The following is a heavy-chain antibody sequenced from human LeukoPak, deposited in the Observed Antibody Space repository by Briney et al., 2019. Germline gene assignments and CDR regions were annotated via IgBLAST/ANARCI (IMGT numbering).Heavy chain of an antibody. CDR1: GYTFTGYY. J-gene: IGHJ5*02. D-gene: IGHD6-19*01. CDR2: INPNSGGT. V-gene: IGHV1-2*02. CDR3: ARVMGRYSSGWYPQYNWFDP. Sequence: ASVKVSCKASGYTFTGYYMHWVRQAPGQGLEWMGWINPNSGGTNYAQKFQGRVTITRNTSINTAYMELSSLRSEDTAVYYCARVMGRYSSGWYPQYNWFDPWGQGTLVTVSS.